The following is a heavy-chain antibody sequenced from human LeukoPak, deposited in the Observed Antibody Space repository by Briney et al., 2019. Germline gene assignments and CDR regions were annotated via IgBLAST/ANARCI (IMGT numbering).Heavy chain of an antibody. D-gene: IGHD7-27*01. Sequence: SQTLSLTCAISGDSVSSNAVGWHWIRQSPSRGLKWLGRTYYRSKWYNDYAISLKSRITINSDTSKNQFSLQPNSVIPEDTAVYYCARSQHWGYEYWGQGTLVTVSA. CDR2: TYYRSKWYN. CDR3: ARSQHWGYEY. CDR1: GDSVSSNAVG. V-gene: IGHV6-1*01. J-gene: IGHJ4*02.